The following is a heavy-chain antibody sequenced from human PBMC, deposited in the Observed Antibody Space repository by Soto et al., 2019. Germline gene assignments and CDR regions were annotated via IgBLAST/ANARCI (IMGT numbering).Heavy chain of an antibody. CDR3: ARECYYDSSGCRWGMDV. V-gene: IGHV4-31*03. J-gene: IGHJ6*02. D-gene: IGHD3-22*01. Sequence: SLSLTCTVSGGSISSGGYYWSWIRQHPGKGLEWIGYIYYSGSTYYNPSLKSRVTISVDTSKNQFSLKLSSVTAADTAVYYCARECYYDSSGCRWGMDVWGQGTTVTVSS. CDR1: GGSISSGGYY. CDR2: IYYSGST.